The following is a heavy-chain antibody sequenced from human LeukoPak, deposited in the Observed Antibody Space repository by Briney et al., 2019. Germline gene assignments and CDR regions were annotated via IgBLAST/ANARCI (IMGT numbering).Heavy chain of an antibody. V-gene: IGHV4-4*07. CDR1: GGSIGSYY. D-gene: IGHD1-20*01. J-gene: IGHJ3*02. CDR2: IYTSGST. Sequence: PSETLSLTCTVSGGSIGSYYWSWIRQPPGQGLEWIGRIYTSGSTNYNPSLKSRVTMSVDTSKNQFSLKLSSVTAADTAVYYCARDGYNWNPDVLDIWGQGTMVTVSS. CDR3: ARDGYNWNPDVLDI.